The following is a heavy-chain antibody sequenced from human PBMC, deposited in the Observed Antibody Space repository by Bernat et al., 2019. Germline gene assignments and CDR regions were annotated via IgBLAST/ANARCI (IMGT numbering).Heavy chain of an antibody. CDR2: IYYSGST. Sequence: QVQLQESGPGLVKPSETLSLTCTVSGGSISSYYWSWIRQPPGKGLEWIGYIYYSGSTNYNPSLKSRVTISVDTSKNQFSLKLSSVTAADTAVYYCAGGYGGVWFDPWGQGTLVTVSS. CDR1: GGSISSYY. V-gene: IGHV4-59*01. D-gene: IGHD3-10*01. CDR3: AGGYGGVWFDP. J-gene: IGHJ5*02.